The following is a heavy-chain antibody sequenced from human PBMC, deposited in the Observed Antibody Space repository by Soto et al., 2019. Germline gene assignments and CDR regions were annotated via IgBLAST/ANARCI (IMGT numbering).Heavy chain of an antibody. D-gene: IGHD3-16*01. Sequence: QVQLVESGGGVVQPGKSLRLSCXASXXXFSSYXIXXXXQAPXXXLEXVXXISYDGSNKFYADSVKGRFTISRDNSNGTVYLQMDSLRAEDTAVYYCAKDFLLWGSFPDPGASDYWGQGTLVTVSS. CDR2: ISYDGSNK. V-gene: IGHV3-30*18. CDR1: XXXFSSYX. J-gene: IGHJ4*02. CDR3: AKDFLLWGSFPDPGASDY.